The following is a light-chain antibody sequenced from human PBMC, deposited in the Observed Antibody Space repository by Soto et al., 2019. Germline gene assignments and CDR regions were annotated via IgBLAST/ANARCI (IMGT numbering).Light chain of an antibody. CDR2: GAS. Sequence: EIVLTLSPGTLSLSTEERATLSCRASQIVSDNYLAWYQQKPGQAPRLVVYGASSRATGVPDRFSGSGSGTEFTLTISSLQSEDFAVYYCQQYNNWPLTFGGGTKVDIK. V-gene: IGKV3-20*01. CDR3: QQYNNWPLT. CDR1: QIVSDNY. J-gene: IGKJ4*01.